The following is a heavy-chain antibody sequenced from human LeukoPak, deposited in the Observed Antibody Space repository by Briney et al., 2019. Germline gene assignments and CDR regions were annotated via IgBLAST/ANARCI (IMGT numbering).Heavy chain of an antibody. J-gene: IGHJ3*02. CDR3: ARDKRDTAMVFAFDI. CDR2: ISYDGSNK. Sequence: GGSLRLSCAASGFTFSSYAMHWVRQAPGKGLEWVAVISYDGSNKYYADSVKGRFTISRDNSKNTLYLQMNSLRAEDTAVYYCARDKRDTAMVFAFDIWGQGTMVTVSS. D-gene: IGHD5-18*01. CDR1: GFTFSSYA. V-gene: IGHV3-30-3*01.